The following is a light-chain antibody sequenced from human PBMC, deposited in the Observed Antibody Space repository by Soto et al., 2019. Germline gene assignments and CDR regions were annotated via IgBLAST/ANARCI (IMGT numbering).Light chain of an antibody. CDR3: LQDYNCPLT. Sequence: DIQMTQSPSTLSAFVGDRVTITCRASQSISSWLAWYQQKPGKAPKLLIYDASSLKSGVPSRFSGSGSGTDFTLTISSLQTEDFATYYCLQDYNCPLTFGGGTKVDIK. V-gene: IGKV1-5*01. CDR1: QSISSW. CDR2: DAS. J-gene: IGKJ4*01.